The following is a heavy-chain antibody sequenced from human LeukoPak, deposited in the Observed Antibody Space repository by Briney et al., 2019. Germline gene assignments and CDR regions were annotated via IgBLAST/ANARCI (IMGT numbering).Heavy chain of an antibody. Sequence: ASVKVSCKASGGTFSSYAISWVRQAPGQGLEWMGGIIPIFGTANYAQKFQGRVTITADESTSTAYMELSSLRSEDTAVYYCARDGYDILTGYYEYYGMDVWGQGTTVTDSS. D-gene: IGHD3-9*01. J-gene: IGHJ6*02. CDR1: GGTFSSYA. CDR2: IIPIFGTA. CDR3: ARDGYDILTGYYEYYGMDV. V-gene: IGHV1-69*13.